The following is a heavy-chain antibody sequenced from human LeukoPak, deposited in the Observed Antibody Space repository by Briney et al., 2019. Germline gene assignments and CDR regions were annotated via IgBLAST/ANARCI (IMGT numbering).Heavy chain of an antibody. Sequence: GGSLRLSCAASGFTFSSYWMHWVRQAPGEGLVWVSRINSDGSSTSYADSVKGRFTISRDNAKNTLYLQMNSLRAEDTAVYYCARAGSYYFDYWGQGTLVTVSS. D-gene: IGHD6-19*01. CDR1: GFTFSSYW. CDR2: INSDGSST. V-gene: IGHV3-74*01. CDR3: ARAGSYYFDY. J-gene: IGHJ4*02.